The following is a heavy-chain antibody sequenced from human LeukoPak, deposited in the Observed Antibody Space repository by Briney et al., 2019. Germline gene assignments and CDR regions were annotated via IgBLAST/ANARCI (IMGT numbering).Heavy chain of an antibody. D-gene: IGHD6-19*01. CDR1: GFTFSGSA. CDR2: IRSKANTYAT. J-gene: IGHJ4*02. Sequence: GGSLRLSCAASGFTFSGSAMHWVRQASGKGLEWVGRIRSKANTYATAYAASVKGRFTISRDDSKNPAYLQMNSLKSEDTAVYYCTRDSNDISSVWYGGDWGQGTLVTVSS. CDR3: TRDSNDISSVWYGGD. V-gene: IGHV3-73*01.